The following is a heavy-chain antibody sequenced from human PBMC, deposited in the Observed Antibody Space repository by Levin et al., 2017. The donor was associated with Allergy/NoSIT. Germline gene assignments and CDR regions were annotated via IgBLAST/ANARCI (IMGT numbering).Heavy chain of an antibody. D-gene: IGHD4-11*01. V-gene: IGHV1-46*01. J-gene: IGHJ6*03. CDR2: INPSGGST. CDR1: GYTFTSYY. Sequence: GESLKISCKASGYTFTSYYMHWVRQAPGQGLEWMGIINPSGGSTSYAQKFQGRVTMTRDTSTSTVYMELSSLRSEDTAVYYCARATTPYDYYMDVWGKGTTVTVSS. CDR3: ARATTPYDYYMDV.